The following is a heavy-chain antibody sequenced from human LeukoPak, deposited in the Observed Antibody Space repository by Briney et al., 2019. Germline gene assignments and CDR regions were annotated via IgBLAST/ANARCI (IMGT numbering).Heavy chain of an antibody. CDR3: ARQVPVAGMYYYYGMDA. D-gene: IGHD6-19*01. CDR2: IYYSGST. CDR1: GGSISSYY. Sequence: PSETLSLTCTVSGGSISSYYWSWIRQPPGKGLEWIGYIYYSGSTNYNPSLKSRVTISVDTSKNQFSLKLSSVTAADTAVYYCARQVPVAGMYYYYGMDAWGQGTTVTVSS. J-gene: IGHJ6*02. V-gene: IGHV4-59*08.